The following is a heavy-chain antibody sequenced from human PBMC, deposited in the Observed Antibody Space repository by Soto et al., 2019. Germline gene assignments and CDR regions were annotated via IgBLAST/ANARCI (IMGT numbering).Heavy chain of an antibody. CDR3: ARVEYDYYGSGSYYNY. Sequence: PSETLSLTCTVSGGSISSGDYYWGWIRQPPGKGLEWIGYIYYSGSTYYNPSLKSRVTISVDTSKNQFSLKLSSVTAADTAVYYCARVEYDYYGSGSYYNYWGQGTLVTVSS. CDR2: IYYSGST. J-gene: IGHJ4*02. D-gene: IGHD3-10*01. CDR1: GGSISSGDYY. V-gene: IGHV4-30-4*01.